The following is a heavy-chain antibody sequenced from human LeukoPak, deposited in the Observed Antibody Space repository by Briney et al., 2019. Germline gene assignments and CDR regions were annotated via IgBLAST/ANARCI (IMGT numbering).Heavy chain of an antibody. CDR1: GLTSDESA. Sequence: PGGSLRLSCVASGLTSDESAMDWVRQAPGKGLEWVSLISADGGSTFSADSVKGRFSISRDNSKNSLYLQMNSLRSEDTAMYYCAKESGKFDYWGQGTLVAVSS. J-gene: IGHJ4*02. CDR2: ISADGGST. CDR3: AKESGKFDY. V-gene: IGHV3-43*02.